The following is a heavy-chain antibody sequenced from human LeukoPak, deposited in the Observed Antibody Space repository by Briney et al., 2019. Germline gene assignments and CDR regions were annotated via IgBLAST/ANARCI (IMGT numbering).Heavy chain of an antibody. V-gene: IGHV4-4*07. CDR2: IYTSGST. J-gene: IGHJ4*02. CDR3: ARSIAVAGKVNYFDY. D-gene: IGHD6-19*01. Sequence: SETLSLTCTVSGGSISSYCWSWIRQPAGKGLEWIGRIYTSGSTNYNPSLKSRVTMSVDTSKNQFSLKLGSVTAADTAVYYCARSIAVAGKVNYFDYWGQGTLVTVSS. CDR1: GGSISSYC.